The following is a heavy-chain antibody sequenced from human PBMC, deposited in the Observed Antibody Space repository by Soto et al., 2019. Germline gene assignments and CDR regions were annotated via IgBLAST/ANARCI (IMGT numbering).Heavy chain of an antibody. CDR2: INAGNGNT. Sequence: ASVKVSCKASGYTFTSYAMHWVRQAPGQRLEWMGWINAGNGNTKYSQKFQGRVTITRDTSASTAYMELSSLRSEDTAVYYCARDPLPVMWYYYDSSGYLPWYFDLWGRGTLVTVSS. CDR1: GYTFTSYA. V-gene: IGHV1-3*01. D-gene: IGHD3-22*01. CDR3: ARDPLPVMWYYYDSSGYLPWYFDL. J-gene: IGHJ2*01.